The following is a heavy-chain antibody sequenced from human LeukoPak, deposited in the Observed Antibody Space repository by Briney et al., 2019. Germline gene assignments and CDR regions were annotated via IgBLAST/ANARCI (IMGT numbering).Heavy chain of an antibody. V-gene: IGHV4-59*01. D-gene: IGHD3-3*01. CDR1: GGSISSYY. J-gene: IGHJ4*02. CDR2: IYYSGST. Sequence: KPSETLSLTCTVSGGSISSYYWSWIRQPPGKGLEWIGYIYYSGSTNYNPSLKSRVTISVDTSKNQFSLKLSSVTAADTAVYYCARAEGGVVRTYWGQGTLVTVSS. CDR3: ARAEGGVVRTY.